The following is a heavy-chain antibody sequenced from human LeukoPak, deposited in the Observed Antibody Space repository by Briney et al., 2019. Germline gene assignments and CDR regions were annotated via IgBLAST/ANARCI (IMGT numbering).Heavy chain of an antibody. D-gene: IGHD6-13*01. J-gene: IGHJ6*02. V-gene: IGHV3-53*01. CDR2: IYSGGST. CDR3: AREAAGYYYGMDV. CDR1: GFTVSSNY. Sequence: GGSLRLSCAASGFTVSSNYVSWVRQAPGKGLEWVSVIYSGGSTYYADSVKGRFTISRDNSKNTLYLQMNSLRAEDTAVYYCAREAAGYYYGMDVWGQGTTVTVSS.